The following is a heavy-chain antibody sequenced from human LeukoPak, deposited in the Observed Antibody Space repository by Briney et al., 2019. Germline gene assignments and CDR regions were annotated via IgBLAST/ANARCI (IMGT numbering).Heavy chain of an antibody. Sequence: GGSLRLSCEASDFTFNIYNMIWVRQAPGKGLEWVSSIASSGNNIDYGESVKGRFTISRDSAKNSLFLQMDSLRVDDTAIYYCARESREKTSSRSLWGVQYIYYKDVWGKGTTVTVSS. D-gene: IGHD3-10*01. V-gene: IGHV3-21*06. CDR1: DFTFNIYN. J-gene: IGHJ6*03. CDR2: IASSGNNI. CDR3: ARESREKTSSRSLWGVQYIYYKDV.